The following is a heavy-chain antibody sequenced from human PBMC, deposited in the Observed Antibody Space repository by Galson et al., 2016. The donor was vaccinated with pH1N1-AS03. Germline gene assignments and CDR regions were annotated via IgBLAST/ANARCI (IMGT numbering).Heavy chain of an antibody. Sequence: KGLEWLGYIYYSVTTNYNPSLKSRVTISVDTSKNQFSLKLTSVTAADTAVYYCARDPSQSYYGRHYMDVWGKGTTVTVSS. J-gene: IGHJ6*03. V-gene: IGHV4-59*01. D-gene: IGHD3-10*01. CDR2: IYYSVTT. CDR3: ARDPSQSYYGRHYMDV.